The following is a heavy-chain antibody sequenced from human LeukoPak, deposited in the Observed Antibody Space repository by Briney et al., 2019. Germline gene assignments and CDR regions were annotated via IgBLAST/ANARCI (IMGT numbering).Heavy chain of an antibody. CDR1: GFTFSDYY. V-gene: IGHV3-11*01. Sequence: GGSLRLSCAASGFTFSDYYMSWIRQAPGKGLEWVSYISSSGSTIYYADSVKGRFTISRDNAKNSLYLQMNSLRAEDTAVYYCTTDSQDILTGYENYYFDYWGQGTLVTVSS. D-gene: IGHD3-9*01. J-gene: IGHJ4*02. CDR3: TTDSQDILTGYENYYFDY. CDR2: ISSSGSTI.